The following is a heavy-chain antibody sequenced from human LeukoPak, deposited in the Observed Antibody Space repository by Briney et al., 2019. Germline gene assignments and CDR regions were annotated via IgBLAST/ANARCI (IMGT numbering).Heavy chain of an antibody. D-gene: IGHD1-1*01. CDR2: FDPEDGET. Sequence: GASVKLSCKVSGYTLTELSMHWVRHAPGKGLEWMGGFDPEDGETIYAQKFQRRVTMTEDTSTDTAYIELSSLRSEDTAVYYCATGIQLERWYNWFDLWGGGTLVSVFS. J-gene: IGHJ5*02. CDR3: ATGIQLERWYNWFDL. CDR1: GYTLTELS. V-gene: IGHV1-24*01.